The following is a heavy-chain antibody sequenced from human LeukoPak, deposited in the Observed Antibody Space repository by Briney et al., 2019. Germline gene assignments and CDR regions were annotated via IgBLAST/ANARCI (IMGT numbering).Heavy chain of an antibody. CDR3: AKGGIRRITIFGVATRGWFDP. Sequence: PGGSLRLSCAASGFTFSSYAMSWVRQAPGKGLEWVSAISGSGGSTYYADSVKGRFTISRDNSKNTLYLQMNSLRAEDTAVYYCAKGGIRRITIFGVATRGWFDPWGQGTLVTVSS. J-gene: IGHJ5*02. CDR2: ISGSGGST. CDR1: GFTFSSYA. D-gene: IGHD3-3*01. V-gene: IGHV3-23*01.